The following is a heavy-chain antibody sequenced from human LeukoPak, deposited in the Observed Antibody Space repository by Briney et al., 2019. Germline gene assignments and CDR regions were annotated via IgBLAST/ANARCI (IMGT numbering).Heavy chain of an antibody. CDR2: IYYSGST. Sequence: ASETLSPTCTVSGGSISSSSYYWGWIRQPPGKGLEWIGSIYYSGSTYYNPSLKSRVTISVDTSKNQFSLKLSSVTAADTAVYYCARHEELLRNFDYWGQGILVTVSS. V-gene: IGHV4-39*01. J-gene: IGHJ4*02. CDR1: GGSISSSSYY. CDR3: ARHEELLRNFDY. D-gene: IGHD1-26*01.